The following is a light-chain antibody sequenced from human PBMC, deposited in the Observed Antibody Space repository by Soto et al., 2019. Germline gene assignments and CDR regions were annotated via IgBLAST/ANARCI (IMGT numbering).Light chain of an antibody. CDR3: QQQFT. Sequence: EIVLTQSPGTLSLSPGERATLSCRASQSVSSSYLAWYQQKPGQAPRLLIYGASSRATGIPDRFSGSGSGTDFTITISRLEPEDFSVYYCQQQFTFGPGTKVDIK. J-gene: IGKJ3*01. CDR2: GAS. V-gene: IGKV3-20*01. CDR1: QSVSSSY.